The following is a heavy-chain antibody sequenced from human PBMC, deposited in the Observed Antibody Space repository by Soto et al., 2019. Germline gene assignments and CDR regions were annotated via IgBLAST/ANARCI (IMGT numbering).Heavy chain of an antibody. CDR3: ARLGGYYQAFNI. CDR2: IYYTGTT. J-gene: IGHJ4*01. D-gene: IGHD3-22*01. Sequence: SETLSLTCTVSDSPISNYCWGWFRQPPGLGLEWVGYIYYTGTTTYNPSLRSRVAISLDASKSQFSLNLRSVTAADTAVYYCARLGGYYQAFNIWGPGALVTVSS. CDR1: DSPISNYC. V-gene: IGHV4-59*08.